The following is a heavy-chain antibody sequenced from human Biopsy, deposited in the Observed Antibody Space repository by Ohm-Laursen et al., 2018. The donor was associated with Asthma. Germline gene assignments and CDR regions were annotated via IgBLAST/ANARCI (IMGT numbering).Heavy chain of an antibody. V-gene: IGHV3-30*18. CDR2: ISYDGNHK. CDR3: AKRRGYSGHDNDY. CDR1: GFMFRSFG. D-gene: IGHD5-12*01. Sequence: RSLRLSCAASGFMFRSFGMHWVRQAPGKGLEWVAVISYDGNHKFYEDSVKGRFTISRDNSKNTLYLQMNILRTEDTAVYYCAKRRGYSGHDNDYWGQGTLVIVSS. J-gene: IGHJ4*02.